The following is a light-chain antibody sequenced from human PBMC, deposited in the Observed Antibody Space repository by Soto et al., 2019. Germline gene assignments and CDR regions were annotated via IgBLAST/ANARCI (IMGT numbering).Light chain of an antibody. Sequence: EIVLTQSPGTLSLSPGERATLSCRASQSVSSSYLAWYQQKPGQAPRLLIYGASSRATGIPDRFSGSGSGTDFTLNISRLEPEDFAVYYCQQYGSSPWTFGQGPKGAIK. V-gene: IGKV3-20*01. CDR2: GAS. CDR3: QQYGSSPWT. J-gene: IGKJ1*01. CDR1: QSVSSSY.